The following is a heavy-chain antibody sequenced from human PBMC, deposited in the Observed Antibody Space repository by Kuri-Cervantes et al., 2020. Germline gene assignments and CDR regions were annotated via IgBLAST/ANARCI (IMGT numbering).Heavy chain of an antibody. D-gene: IGHD6-25*01. Sequence: ASVKVSCKASGYTFTSYAMHWVRQAPGQRLEWMGWVNAGNGNTKYSQKFQGRVTITRDKSTSTAYMELSSLRSEDTAVYYCARAESPSGLGLYYFDYWGQGTLVTVSS. CDR1: GYTFTSYA. J-gene: IGHJ4*02. V-gene: IGHV1-3*01. CDR2: VNAGNGNT. CDR3: ARAESPSGLGLYYFDY.